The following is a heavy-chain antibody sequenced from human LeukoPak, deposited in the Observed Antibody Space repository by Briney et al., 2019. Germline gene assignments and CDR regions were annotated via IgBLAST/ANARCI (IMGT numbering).Heavy chain of an antibody. Sequence: ASVKVSCKASGGTFSSYAISWVRQAPGQGLEWMGGIIPIFGTANYAQKFQGRVTITTDESTSTAYMELSSLRSEDTAVYYCARDSTCSSTSCYDLAFDIWGQGTMVTVSS. D-gene: IGHD2-2*01. CDR3: ARDSTCSSTSCYDLAFDI. V-gene: IGHV1-69*05. CDR2: IIPIFGTA. J-gene: IGHJ3*02. CDR1: GGTFSSYA.